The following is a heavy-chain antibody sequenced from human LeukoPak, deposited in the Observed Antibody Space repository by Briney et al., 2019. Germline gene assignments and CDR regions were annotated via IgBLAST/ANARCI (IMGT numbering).Heavy chain of an antibody. CDR1: GGTFSSYA. J-gene: IGHJ4*02. V-gene: IGHV1-69*06. Sequence: EASVKVSCKASGGTFSSYAISWVRQAPGQGLEWMGGIIPIFGTANYAQKFQGRVTITADKSTSTAYMELSSRRSEDTAVYYCARSDSGSYPHDYWGQGTLVTVSS. D-gene: IGHD1-26*01. CDR2: IIPIFGTA. CDR3: ARSDSGSYPHDY.